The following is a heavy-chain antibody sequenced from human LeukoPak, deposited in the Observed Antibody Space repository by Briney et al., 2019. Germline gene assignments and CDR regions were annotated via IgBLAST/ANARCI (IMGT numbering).Heavy chain of an antibody. J-gene: IGHJ4*02. CDR2: ISRSSDTT. Sequence: GGSLRLSCAASGFTFSSYAMSWVRQAPGKGLEWVSSISRSSDTTYYKDSVKGRFTISRDNSKNTLYLQMNNLRAEDTAVYYCANTLTFGGVIADYWGQGTLVTVSS. CDR3: ANTLTFGGVIADY. CDR1: GFTFSSYA. V-gene: IGHV3-23*01. D-gene: IGHD3-16*02.